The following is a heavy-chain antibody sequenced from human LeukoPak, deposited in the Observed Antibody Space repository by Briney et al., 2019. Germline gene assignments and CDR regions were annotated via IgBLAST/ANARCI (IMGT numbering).Heavy chain of an antibody. D-gene: IGHD2-2*01. V-gene: IGHV4-4*02. Sequence: SGTLSLTCAVSGGSISSSNWWSWVRQPPGKGLEWIGEIYQSGSTSYNPSLKSRVTISVDKSKSQFSLELSSVTAADTAVYYCATTADQLTPLGYWGQGTLVTVSS. CDR2: IYQSGST. CDR1: GGSISSSNW. J-gene: IGHJ4*02. CDR3: ATTADQLTPLGY.